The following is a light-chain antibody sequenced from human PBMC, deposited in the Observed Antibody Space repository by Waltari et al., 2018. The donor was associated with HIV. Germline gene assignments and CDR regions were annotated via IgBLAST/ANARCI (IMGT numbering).Light chain of an antibody. V-gene: IGLV2-14*03. CDR3: SSYTSSSRV. CDR1: SSDVGGYNY. CDR2: DVS. Sequence: QSALTQHASVSGSPGQSITISCTGPSSDVGGYNYVSWSQQHPGKAPKLMIYDVSNRPSGVSNRFSGSKSGNTASLTISGLQAEDEADYYCSSYTSSSRVFGGGTKLTVL. J-gene: IGLJ3*02.